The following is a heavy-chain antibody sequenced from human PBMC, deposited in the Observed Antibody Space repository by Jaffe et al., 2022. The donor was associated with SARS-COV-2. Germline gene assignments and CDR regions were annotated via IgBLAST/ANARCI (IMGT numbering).Heavy chain of an antibody. CDR3: ARRTKSIRGPFDY. J-gene: IGHJ4*02. V-gene: IGHV4-59*08. D-gene: IGHD3-3*02. CDR2: IHSSGSS. CDR1: GGSISSYY. Sequence: QVQLQESGPRLVKPSETLSLTCTVSGGSISSYYWSWIRQPPGKGLEWIGYIHSSGSSNSNPSLTSRVTISVDTSKNQFSLQLSSVTAADTAFYYCARRTKSIRGPFDYWGQGTLLTVSS.